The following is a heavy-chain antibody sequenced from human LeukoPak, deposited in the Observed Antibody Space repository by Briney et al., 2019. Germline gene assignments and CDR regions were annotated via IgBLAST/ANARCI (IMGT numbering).Heavy chain of an antibody. CDR2: IYHSGST. J-gene: IGHJ3*02. D-gene: IGHD3-16*02. V-gene: IGHV4-38-2*02. Sequence: PSETLSLTCTVSGYSISSGYYWGWIRQPPGKGLEWIGSIYHSGSTYYNPSLKSRVTISVDTSKNQFSLKLSSVTAADTAVYYCARPGSSPEGKYYDYVWGSYRSSPGEAFDIWGQGTMVTVSS. CDR1: GYSISSGYY. CDR3: ARPGSSPEGKYYDYVWGSYRSSPGEAFDI.